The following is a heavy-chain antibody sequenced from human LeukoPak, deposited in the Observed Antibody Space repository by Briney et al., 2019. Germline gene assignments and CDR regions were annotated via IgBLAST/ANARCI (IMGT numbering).Heavy chain of an antibody. CDR3: AKASSSIHFDY. CDR2: ISYDGSNK. Sequence: GGSLRLSCAASGFTFSSYGMHWVRQAPGKGLEWVAVISYDGSNKYYADSVKGRFTISRDNSKNTLYLQMNSLRAEDTAVYYCAKASSSIHFDYWGQGTLVTVSS. D-gene: IGHD2-2*01. J-gene: IGHJ4*02. V-gene: IGHV3-30*18. CDR1: GFTFSSYG.